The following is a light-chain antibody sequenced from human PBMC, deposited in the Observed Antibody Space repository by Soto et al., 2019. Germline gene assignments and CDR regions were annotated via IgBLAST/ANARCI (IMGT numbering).Light chain of an antibody. CDR1: QSVSGW. J-gene: IGKJ1*01. V-gene: IGKV1-5*01. CDR3: QQYETFSGK. CDR2: DAS. Sequence: IQMTHSPSTLSASVRDTVTSTYRASQSVSGWLAWYQQKPGEDPKLLIYDASALPRGVPSRFSGSGSGTKFTLTIASLQPDDFATYYCQQYETFSGKFGPGTKVDIK.